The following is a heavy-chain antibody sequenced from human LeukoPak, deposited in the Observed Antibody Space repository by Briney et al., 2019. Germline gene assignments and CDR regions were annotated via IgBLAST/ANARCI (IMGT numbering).Heavy chain of an antibody. CDR2: VSGSGGST. Sequence: GGTLRLSCAASGFNFSTYGMSWVRQAPGKGLEWVSLVSGSGGSTYYGDSVKGRFTISRDNSKNTLYLQMNSLRAEDTAVYYCARENSSSFDYWGQGTLVTVSS. CDR1: GFNFSTYG. D-gene: IGHD6-6*01. CDR3: ARENSSSFDY. J-gene: IGHJ4*02. V-gene: IGHV3-23*01.